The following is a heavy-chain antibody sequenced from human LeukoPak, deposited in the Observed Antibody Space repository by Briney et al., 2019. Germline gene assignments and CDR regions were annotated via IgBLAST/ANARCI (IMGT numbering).Heavy chain of an antibody. J-gene: IGHJ5*02. V-gene: IGHV4-61*02. CDR2: IYTSGST. D-gene: IGHD6-13*01. CDR3: ATNPSASGAAGTVS. CDR1: GGSISSGSYY. Sequence: PSETLSLTCTVSGGSISSGSYYWSWIRQPAGKGLEWIGRIYTSGSTNYNPSLKSRVTISVDTSKNQFSLKLSSVTAAGTAVYYCATNPSASGAAGTVSWGQGTLVTVSS.